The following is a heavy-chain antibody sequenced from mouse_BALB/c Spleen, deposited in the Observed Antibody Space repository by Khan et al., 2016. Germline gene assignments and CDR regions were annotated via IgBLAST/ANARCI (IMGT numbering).Heavy chain of an antibody. J-gene: IGHJ2*01. CDR1: GYTLTNFG. V-gene: IGHV9-1*02. Sequence: IQLVQSGPELKKPGETVKISCKASGYTLTNFGMNWMKQAPGKGLKWMGWINTYTGEPTYADDFKGRFAFSLETSASTAYLQINSLKNEDMATYFCARHYYGGRGNYFDYWGQGTTLTVSS. CDR3: ARHYYGGRGNYFDY. D-gene: IGHD1-1*01. CDR2: INTYTGEP.